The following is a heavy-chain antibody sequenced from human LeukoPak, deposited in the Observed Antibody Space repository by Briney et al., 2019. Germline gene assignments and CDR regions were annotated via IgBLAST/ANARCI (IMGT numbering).Heavy chain of an antibody. J-gene: IGHJ5*02. V-gene: IGHV3-48*01. CDR2: ISSDSSTI. Sequence: GGSLRLSCAASGFTFRTFSMDWVRQAPGKGLEWVAYISSDSSTIYYADSVKGRFTISRDNARNSLYLQMNSLRAEDTAVYYCARRDCDTIKCRGSNWFDPWGQGTLVSVSS. D-gene: IGHD3-22*01. CDR1: GFTFRTFS. CDR3: ARRDCDTIKCRGSNWFDP.